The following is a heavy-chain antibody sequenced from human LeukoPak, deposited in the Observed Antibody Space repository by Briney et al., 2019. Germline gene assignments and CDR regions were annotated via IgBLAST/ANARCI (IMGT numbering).Heavy chain of an antibody. Sequence: GASVKVCCKASGGSFTSYAINWVRQAPGQGLEWMGGIIPIFGTANYAQKFQGRVTITADESTSTAYMELSSLRSEDTAVYYCAKDGDCSGGSCYDYWGQGTLVTVSS. CDR2: IIPIFGTA. CDR3: AKDGDCSGGSCYDY. CDR1: GGSFTSYA. J-gene: IGHJ4*02. D-gene: IGHD2-15*01. V-gene: IGHV1-69*13.